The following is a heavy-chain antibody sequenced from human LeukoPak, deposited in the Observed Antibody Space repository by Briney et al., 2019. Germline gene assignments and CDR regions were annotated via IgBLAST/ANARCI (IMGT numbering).Heavy chain of an antibody. CDR1: GFTLSSYA. V-gene: IGHV3-23*01. J-gene: IGHJ4*02. CDR2: ISGSGGST. CDR3: AKSRSGSANWALQIFDN. D-gene: IGHD1-1*01. Sequence: GGSLRLSCAASGFTLSSYAMSWVRQAPGKGLEWVSAISGSGGSTYYADSVKGRFTISRDNSKNTLYLQMNSLRAEDTAVYYCAKSRSGSANWALQIFDNWGQGALVTVSS.